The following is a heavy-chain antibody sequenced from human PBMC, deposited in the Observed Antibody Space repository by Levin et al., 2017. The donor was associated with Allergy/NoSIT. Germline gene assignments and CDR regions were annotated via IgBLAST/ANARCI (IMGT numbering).Heavy chain of an antibody. J-gene: IGHJ5*02. Sequence: GESLKISCAASGFTVSSNYMSWVRQAPGKGPEWVSVIYGDGRTYYADSLKGRFTISRDDSKNTLYLQMSSLRAEDTAVYYCATAHCHYTDCSWGQGTLVTVSS. CDR2: IYGDGRT. D-gene: IGHD2-21*02. CDR3: ATAHCHYTDCS. V-gene: IGHV3-53*01. CDR1: GFTVSSNY.